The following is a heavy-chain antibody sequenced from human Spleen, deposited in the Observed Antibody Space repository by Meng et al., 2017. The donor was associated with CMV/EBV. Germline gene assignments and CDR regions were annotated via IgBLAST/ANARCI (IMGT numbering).Heavy chain of an antibody. CDR1: GHTFTTYC. D-gene: IGHD3-10*01. CDR3: ARFTNFGFGEAVN. Sequence: KASGHTFTTYCVHWVRQAPGQGLEWIERINIGSGSTIYAQTFQGRVTMTRDTSTSTVYVEITSLRSQDTAVYYCARFTNFGFGEAVNWGQGTLVTVSS. J-gene: IGHJ4*02. V-gene: IGHV1-46*01. CDR2: INIGSGST.